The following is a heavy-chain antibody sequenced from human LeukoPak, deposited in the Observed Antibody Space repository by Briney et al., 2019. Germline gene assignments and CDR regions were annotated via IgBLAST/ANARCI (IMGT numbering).Heavy chain of an antibody. CDR3: ARHPFATPFDH. D-gene: IGHD2-15*01. Sequence: PSEPLTLTCAVSGDSINRFYWRWIRQPPGKGLEWIGYVFHTGDTNSNPSLKSRVTVSLDTSTSQVSLRLTSVAAADTAVYYCARHPFATPFDHWGRGILVTVSS. V-gene: IGHV4-59*08. CDR2: VFHTGDT. CDR1: GDSINRFY. J-gene: IGHJ4*02.